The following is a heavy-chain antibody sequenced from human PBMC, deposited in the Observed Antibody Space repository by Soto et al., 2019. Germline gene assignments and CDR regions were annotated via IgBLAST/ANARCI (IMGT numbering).Heavy chain of an antibody. J-gene: IGHJ5*02. CDR1: GGSISSGGYS. Sequence: SETLSLTCAVSGGSISSGGYSWSWIRQPPGKGLEWIGYIYHSGSTYYNPSLKSRVTISVDRSKNQFSLKLSSVTAADTAVYYCARRRLERWFDPWGQGPLLTLST. CDR2: IYHSGST. CDR3: ARRRLERWFDP. V-gene: IGHV4-30-2*01.